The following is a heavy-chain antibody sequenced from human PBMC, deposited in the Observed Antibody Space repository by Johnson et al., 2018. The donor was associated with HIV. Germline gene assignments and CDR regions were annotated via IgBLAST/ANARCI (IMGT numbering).Heavy chain of an antibody. CDR3: TTETPITSQNIVIGYDAFDI. CDR2: ISSSGNTI. Sequence: QVQLVEFGGGLVKPGGSLRLSCAASGFTFSDYYMSWIRQAPGKGLEWVSYISSSGNTIFYADSVKGRFTISRDNANTSLYMQMDSLRAEDTAVYYCTTETPITSQNIVIGYDAFDIWGQGTLVSVSS. D-gene: IGHD2/OR15-2a*01. J-gene: IGHJ3*02. V-gene: IGHV3-11*01. CDR1: GFTFSDYY.